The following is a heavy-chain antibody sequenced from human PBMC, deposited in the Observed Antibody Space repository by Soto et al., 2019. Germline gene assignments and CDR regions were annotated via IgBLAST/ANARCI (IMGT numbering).Heavy chain of an antibody. J-gene: IGHJ4*02. CDR1: GFTVSSNY. CDR2: IHSGGST. Sequence: EVQLVETGGGLIQPGGSLRLSCAASGFTVSSNYMTWVRKAPGKGLEWVSFIHSGGSTYYADSVKGRFTISRDNSKNTLYLQMNSLRAEDTAVYYCAGGPYFGGGCYRFDYWGQGTLVTVSS. V-gene: IGHV3-53*02. CDR3: AGGPYFGGGCYRFDY. D-gene: IGHD2-21*02.